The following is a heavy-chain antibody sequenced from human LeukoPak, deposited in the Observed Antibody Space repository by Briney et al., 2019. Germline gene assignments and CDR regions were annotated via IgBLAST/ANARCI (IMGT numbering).Heavy chain of an antibody. V-gene: IGHV4-59*12. CDR3: ARGGPSSSLDY. CDR2: IYYSGST. Sequence: SETLSLTCTVSGGSISSYYWSWIRQPPGKGLEWIGYIYYSGSTNYNPSLKSRVTISVDTSKNQFSLKLSSVTAADTAVYYCARGGPSSSLDYWGQGTLVTVSS. D-gene: IGHD6-6*01. J-gene: IGHJ4*02. CDR1: GGSISSYY.